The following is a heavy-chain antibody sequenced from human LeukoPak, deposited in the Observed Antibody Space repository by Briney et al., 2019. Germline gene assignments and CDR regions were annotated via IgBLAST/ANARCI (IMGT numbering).Heavy chain of an antibody. CDR3: ARGAYYYYYMDV. D-gene: IGHD3-16*01. V-gene: IGHV1-2*02. CDR2: INPNSGGT. CDR1: GYTFTGYY. Sequence: ASVKVSCKASGYTFTGYYMHWVRQAPGQGLEWMGWINPNSGGTNYAQKFQGRVTMTRDTSISTAYMELSRRRSDDTAVYYCARGAYYYYYMDVWGKGTTVTVSS. J-gene: IGHJ6*03.